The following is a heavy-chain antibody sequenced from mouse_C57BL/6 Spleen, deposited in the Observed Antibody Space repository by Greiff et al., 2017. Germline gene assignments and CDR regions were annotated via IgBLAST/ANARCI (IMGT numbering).Heavy chain of an antibody. CDR1: GFTFSSYA. CDR3: TRAGGGNYWGYFDY. D-gene: IGHD2-1*01. V-gene: IGHV5-9-1*02. J-gene: IGHJ2*01. Sequence: DVQLVESGEGLVKPGGSLKLSCAASGFTFSSYAMSWVRQTPEKRLEWVAYISSGGDYIYYADTVKGRFTISRDNARNTLYLQMSSLKSEDTAMYYCTRAGGGNYWGYFDYWGQGTTLTVSS. CDR2: ISSGGDYI.